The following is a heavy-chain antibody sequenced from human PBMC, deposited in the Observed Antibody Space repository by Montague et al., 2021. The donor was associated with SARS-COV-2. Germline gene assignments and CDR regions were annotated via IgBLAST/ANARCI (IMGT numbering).Heavy chain of an antibody. V-gene: IGHV4-39*01. CDR3: ARQDIQLRFDL. Sequence: SETLSLTCTVSSGSISNDIYYWGWIRQPPGKGPEWIGGSRYGGTSYYNPSLKSRVTISIDTSKNQCSLKMTAVTAADTAVYFCARQDIQLRFDLSGRGTLVTVSS. CDR2: SRYGGTS. J-gene: IGHJ2*01. D-gene: IGHD1-1*01. CDR1: SGSISNDIYY.